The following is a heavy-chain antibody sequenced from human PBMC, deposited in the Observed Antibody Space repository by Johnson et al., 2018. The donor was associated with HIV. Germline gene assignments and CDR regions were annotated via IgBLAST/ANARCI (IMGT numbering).Heavy chain of an antibody. CDR1: GFTFSSYW. D-gene: IGHD2-2*02. V-gene: IGHV3-7*01. J-gene: IGHJ3*02. CDR2: IKQDGSEK. CDR3: ARDDTEADGAFDI. Sequence: VQLVESGVGLVQPGGSLRLSCAASGFTFSSYWMSWVRQAPGKGLEWVANIKQDGSEKYYVDSVKGRFTISRDNAKNSLYLQMNSLRAEDTAVYYCARDDTEADGAFDIWGQGTMVTVSS.